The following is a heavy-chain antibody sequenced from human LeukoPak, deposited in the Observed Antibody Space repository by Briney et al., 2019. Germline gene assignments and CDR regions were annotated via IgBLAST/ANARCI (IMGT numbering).Heavy chain of an antibody. CDR2: ISAYNGNT. CDR1: GYTFTSYG. Sequence: ASVKVSCKASGYTFTSYGISWVRQAPGQGLEWMGWISAYNGNTNYAQKLQGRVTMTTDTSTSTAYMELRSLRSDDTAVYYCARASDPGYSSSWYGYYYYGMDVWGQGTTVTVSS. V-gene: IGHV1-18*01. CDR3: ARASDPGYSSSWYGYYYYGMDV. D-gene: IGHD6-13*01. J-gene: IGHJ6*02.